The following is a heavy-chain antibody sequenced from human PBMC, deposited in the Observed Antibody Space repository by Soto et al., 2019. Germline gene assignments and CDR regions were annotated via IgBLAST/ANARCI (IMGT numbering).Heavy chain of an antibody. CDR3: ARIFYDSTAGGETGILLWHYG. CDR1: VYTFTSNG. Sequence: SSVKVTSKESVYTFTSNGISWVRQAPGQELEWMGGIIPIFGTANYAQKFQGRVTITADESTSTADMELSSLRSEDTAVYYSARIFYDSTAGGETGILLWHYG. J-gene: IGHJ6*01. V-gene: IGHV1-69*13. D-gene: IGHD3-22*01. CDR2: IIPIFGTA.